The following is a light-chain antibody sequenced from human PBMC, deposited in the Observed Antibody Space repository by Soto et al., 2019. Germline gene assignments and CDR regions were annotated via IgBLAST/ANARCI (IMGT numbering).Light chain of an antibody. J-gene: IGKJ4*01. CDR1: QSVSSY. CDR2: DAS. Sequence: EIVLTQSPATLSLSPGKRATLSCRARQSVSSYLAWYQQKPGQAPRLLIYDASNRATGIPARFSGSGSGTDFTLTISSLEPEDFAVYYWQQRSNWPLTFGGGTKVEIK. CDR3: QQRSNWPLT. V-gene: IGKV3-11*01.